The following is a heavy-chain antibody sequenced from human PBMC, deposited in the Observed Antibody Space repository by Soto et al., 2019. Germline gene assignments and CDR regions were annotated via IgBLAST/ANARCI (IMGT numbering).Heavy chain of an antibody. CDR2: IDTSGTT. V-gene: IGHV4-4*07. D-gene: IGHD3-16*01. J-gene: IGHJ6*02. CDR1: GGSISSYY. CDR3: ARGPRGYVYYHGMDV. Sequence: QVQVQESGPGLVKPSETLSLTCTVSGGSISSYYVSWIRQSAGKGLEWIGRIDTSGTTNYNPSLKSRVTMSVDASKSQFSLNLSSVTAADTAVYYCARGPRGYVYYHGMDVWGQGPTVTVSS.